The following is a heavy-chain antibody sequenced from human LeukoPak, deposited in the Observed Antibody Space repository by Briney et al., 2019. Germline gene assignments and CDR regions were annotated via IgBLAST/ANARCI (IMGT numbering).Heavy chain of an antibody. CDR1: GYTFTGYY. CDR3: ASWRITMVRGVNSELSTFDY. CDR2: INPNSGGT. Sequence: GASVKVSCKASGYTFTGYYMHWVRQAPGQGLEWMGWINPNSGGTNYAQKFQGRVTMTRDTSISTAYMELSRLRSDDTAVYYCASWRITMVRGVNSELSTFDYWGQGTLVTVSS. V-gene: IGHV1-2*02. D-gene: IGHD3-10*01. J-gene: IGHJ4*02.